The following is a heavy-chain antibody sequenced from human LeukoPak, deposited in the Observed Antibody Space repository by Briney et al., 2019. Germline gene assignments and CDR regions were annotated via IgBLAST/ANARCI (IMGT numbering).Heavy chain of an antibody. D-gene: IGHD5-18*01. CDR2: IYYSGST. CDR3: ARGGYSYGYPLDY. V-gene: IGHV4-30-4*01. Sequence: SETLSLTCTVSGGSISSGDYYWSWIRQPPGKGLEWIGYIYYSGSTNYNPSLKSRVTISVDTSKNQFSLKLSSVTAADTAVYYCARGGYSYGYPLDYWGQGTLVTVSS. CDR1: GGSISSGDYY. J-gene: IGHJ4*02.